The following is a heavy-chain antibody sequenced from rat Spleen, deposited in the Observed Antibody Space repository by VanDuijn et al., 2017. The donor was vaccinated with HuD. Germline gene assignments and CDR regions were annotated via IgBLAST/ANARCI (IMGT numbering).Heavy chain of an antibody. D-gene: IGHD1-1*01. CDR3: ARHAGGLYYYSFSHWFAY. V-gene: IGHV5-29*01. CDR1: GFTFSRSA. J-gene: IGHJ3*01. Sequence: EVQLVESGGGLVQPGRSLKLSCAASGFTFSRSAMAWVRQAPAKGLEWVATISYDGSTTYYRDSVKGRFTISRDNAKSTLYLQMDSLRSEDTATYYCARHAGGLYYYSFSHWFAYWGQGTLVTVSS. CDR2: ISYDGSTT.